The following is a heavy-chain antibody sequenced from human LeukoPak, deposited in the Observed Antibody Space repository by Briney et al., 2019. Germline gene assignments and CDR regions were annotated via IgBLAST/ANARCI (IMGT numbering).Heavy chain of an antibody. CDR3: ARDSSITIFGVVIHDAFDI. Sequence: PSETLSLTCTVSGYSISSGYYWGWIRQPPGKGLEWIGRIYHSGSTYYNPSLKSRVTISVDTSKNQFSLKLSSVTAADTAVYYCARDSSITIFGVVIHDAFDIWGQGTMVTVSS. V-gene: IGHV4-38-2*02. CDR2: IYHSGST. D-gene: IGHD3-3*01. J-gene: IGHJ3*02. CDR1: GYSISSGYY.